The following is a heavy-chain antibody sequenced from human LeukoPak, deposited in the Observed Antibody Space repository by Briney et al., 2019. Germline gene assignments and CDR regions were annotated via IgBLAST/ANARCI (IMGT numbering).Heavy chain of an antibody. CDR2: IKGNGFDT. Sequence: GGSLRLSCAGSGFIFSNYAMSWVRQAPGKGLEWVSGIKGNGFDTYYADSVKGRFTVSRDNAKNTLSLQMNSLSAEDTAVYYCAKDTGPLMITFGGVVISYFDYWGQGAVVTVSS. V-gene: IGHV3-23*01. J-gene: IGHJ4*02. CDR3: AKDTGPLMITFGGVVISYFDY. D-gene: IGHD3-16*01. CDR1: GFIFSNYA.